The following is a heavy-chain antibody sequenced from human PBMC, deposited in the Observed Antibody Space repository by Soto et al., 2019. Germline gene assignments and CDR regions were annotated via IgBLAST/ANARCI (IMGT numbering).Heavy chain of an antibody. CDR2: ISHSGNA. Sequence: SETLSLTCAVSGDSINSSHWWNWVRQPPGKGLELLGQISHSGNANHNPSLTRRVTISLDKYKNHYCQQLTSVTAADAAVNYFVARFFWIGPWTARIIVYWGQGILITVS. J-gene: IGHJ4*02. CDR3: VARFFWIGPWTARIIVY. CDR1: GDSINSSHW. D-gene: IGHD3-3*01. V-gene: IGHV4-4*02.